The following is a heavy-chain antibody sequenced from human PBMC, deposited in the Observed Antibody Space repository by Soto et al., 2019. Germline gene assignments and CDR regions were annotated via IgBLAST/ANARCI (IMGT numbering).Heavy chain of an antibody. CDR3: AREGGNSWVPCEYYYVMDV. V-gene: IGHV1-18*01. CDR1: GYTLTSHG. D-gene: IGHD4-4*01. CDR2: ISAYNGNT. Sequence: QVQLVQSGAEVKKPGASVKVSCKASGYTLTSHGISWVRQAPGQGLEWMGWISAYNGNTNYAQKRQGRVTMTTDTSTSTAYRELRSLRSDATAVYYCAREGGNSWVPCEYYYVMDVWGQGTTVTVSS. J-gene: IGHJ6*02.